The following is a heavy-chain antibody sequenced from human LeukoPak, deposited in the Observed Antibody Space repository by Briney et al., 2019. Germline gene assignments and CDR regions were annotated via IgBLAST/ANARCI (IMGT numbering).Heavy chain of an antibody. J-gene: IGHJ6*02. CDR3: ARDYSLTAMDV. V-gene: IGHV3-21*01. Sequence: GGSLRLSCAASGFTFSGYTMNWVRQAPGKGLEWVSSISSSSDYIYYADSVQGRFTISRDNAKNSLYLQMNSLGAEDTAVYYCARDYSLTAMDVWGQGTTVTVSS. CDR1: GFTFSGYT. CDR2: ISSSSDYI. D-gene: IGHD2-15*01.